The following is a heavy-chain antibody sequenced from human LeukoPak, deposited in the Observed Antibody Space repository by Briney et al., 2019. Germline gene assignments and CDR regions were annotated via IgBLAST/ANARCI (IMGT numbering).Heavy chain of an antibody. V-gene: IGHV4-30-4*08. Sequence: PSETLSLTCTVSGGSISSGDCYWSWIRQPPGKGLEWIGYIYYSGSTYYNPSLKSRVTISVDTSKNQFSLKLSSVTAADTAVYYCARERFGVVTKYYFDYWGQGTLVTVSS. J-gene: IGHJ4*02. D-gene: IGHD3-3*01. CDR1: GGSISSGDCY. CDR2: IYYSGST. CDR3: ARERFGVVTKYYFDY.